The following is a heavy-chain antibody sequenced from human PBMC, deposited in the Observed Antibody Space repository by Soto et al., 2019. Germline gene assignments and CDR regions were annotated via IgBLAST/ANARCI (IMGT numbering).Heavy chain of an antibody. V-gene: IGHV1-69*01. CDR3: ATRGTQGRWLKFADY. Sequence: QVQLVQSGAEVKRPGSSVKVSCEASGGTFSSLGFTWVRQAPGQGLEWMGGIIPISGRTTFAPKFLGRVTITADEFTRTTYMELTALTSDDTAIYYCATRGTQGRWLKFADYWCQGTLVTVSS. CDR1: GGTFSSLG. J-gene: IGHJ4*02. D-gene: IGHD5-12*01. CDR2: IIPISGRT.